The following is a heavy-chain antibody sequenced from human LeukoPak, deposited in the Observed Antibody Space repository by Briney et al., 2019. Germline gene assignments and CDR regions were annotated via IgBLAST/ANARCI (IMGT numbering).Heavy chain of an antibody. V-gene: IGHV3-23*01. CDR2: ISGSGGST. CDR3: ANTPPLRFSMVRVDAFDI. J-gene: IGHJ3*02. CDR1: GFTFSSYA. D-gene: IGHD3-10*01. Sequence: PGGSLRLSCAASGFTFSSYAMSWVRQAPGKGLEWVSAISGSGGSTYYADSVKGRFTISRDNSKNTLYLQMNSLRAEDTAVYYCANTPPLRFSMVRVDAFDIWGQGTMVTVSS.